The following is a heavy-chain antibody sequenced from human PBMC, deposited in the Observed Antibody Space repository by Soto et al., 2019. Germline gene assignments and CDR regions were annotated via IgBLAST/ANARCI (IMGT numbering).Heavy chain of an antibody. D-gene: IGHD3-22*01. CDR2: IYSGGST. J-gene: IGHJ1*01. Sequence: EVQLVESGGGLIQPGGSLRLSCAASGFTVSSNYMSWVRQAPGKGLEWVSVIYSGGSTYYADSVKGRFTISRDNSKNTRYLQMTSLRAEDTAVYYCARDRVESGYPEYFPHWGQGTLVTVSS. CDR1: GFTVSSNY. V-gene: IGHV3-53*01. CDR3: ARDRVESGYPEYFPH.